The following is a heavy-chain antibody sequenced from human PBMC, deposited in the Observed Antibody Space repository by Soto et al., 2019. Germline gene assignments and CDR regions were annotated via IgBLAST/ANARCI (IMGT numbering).Heavy chain of an antibody. CDR1: GYTFTGYY. CDR3: ARSVSFITPRPDY. Sequence: ASVKVSCKASGYTFTGYYMHWVRQAPGQGLECMGWINLNNGDTNYAQKFQGRVTMTRDTSISTAYLEVSRLRSDDTAVYYCARSVSFITPRPDYWGQGTLVTVSS. J-gene: IGHJ4*02. V-gene: IGHV1-2*02. D-gene: IGHD6-6*01. CDR2: INLNNGDT.